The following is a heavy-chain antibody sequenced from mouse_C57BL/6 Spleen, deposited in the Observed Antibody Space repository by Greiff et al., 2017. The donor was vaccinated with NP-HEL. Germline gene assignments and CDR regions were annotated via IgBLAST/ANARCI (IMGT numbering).Heavy chain of an antibody. V-gene: IGHV7-3*01. D-gene: IGHD1-1*01. CDR2: IRHKANGYTT. CDR3: AREIGYGSSYYYDG. Sequence: EVLLLESGAGLVQPGGSLSLSCAASGFTFTDYYMSWVRQPPGQALEWLGFIRHKANGYTTEYSASVKGRFTISRASSPSILYLQMHALRAEDSATYYCAREIGYGSSYYYDGGGKGTTLTASS. J-gene: IGHJ2*01. CDR1: GFTFTDYY.